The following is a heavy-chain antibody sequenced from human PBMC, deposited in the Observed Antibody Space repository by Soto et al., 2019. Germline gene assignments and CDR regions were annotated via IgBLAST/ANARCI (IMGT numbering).Heavy chain of an antibody. CDR1: GGTFSSYA. CDR3: ARVEVVVAATHPSDYYYGMDV. J-gene: IGHJ6*02. Sequence: QVQLVQSGAEVKKPGSSVKVSCKASGGTFSSYAISWVRQAPGQGLEWMGGIIPIFGTANYAQKFQGRVTITADESTSTAYMELSSLRSEDTAVYYCARVEVVVAATHPSDYYYGMDVWGQGTTVTVSS. CDR2: IIPIFGTA. D-gene: IGHD2-15*01. V-gene: IGHV1-69*01.